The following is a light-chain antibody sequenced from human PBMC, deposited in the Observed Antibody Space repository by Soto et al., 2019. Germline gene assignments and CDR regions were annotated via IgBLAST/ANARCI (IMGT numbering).Light chain of an antibody. J-gene: IGKJ1*01. CDR3: LQDFDYPWT. CDR2: GSS. CDR1: HDIRRD. V-gene: IGKV1-6*01. Sequence: AIQLTQSPSSLSASVGDSVTITCRASHDIRRDLAGFQQRPGKAPKILIYGSSDLQSGVPSRFSGSGSGTDFSLTIISLQPEDFATYFCLQDFDYPWTFGQGTKVHI.